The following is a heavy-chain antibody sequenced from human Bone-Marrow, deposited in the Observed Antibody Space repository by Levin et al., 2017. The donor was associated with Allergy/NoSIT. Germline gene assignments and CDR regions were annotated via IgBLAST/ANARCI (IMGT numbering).Heavy chain of an antibody. CDR2: LSSSGGGA. V-gene: IGHV3-23*01. CDR3: AKVRWLQYDWCFDL. CDR1: GFAFSSSA. Sequence: LSLTCAASGFAFSSSAMTWVRQGPAKGLEWVSLLSSSGGGAFYADSVKGRFTISRDNSRNTLFLQIDSLRVEDSGVYYCAKVRWLQYDWCFDLWGRGTLVTVSS. D-gene: IGHD5-24*01. J-gene: IGHJ2*01.